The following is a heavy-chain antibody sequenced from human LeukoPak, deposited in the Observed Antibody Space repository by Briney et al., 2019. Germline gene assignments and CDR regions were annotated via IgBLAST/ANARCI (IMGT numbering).Heavy chain of an antibody. Sequence: SETLSLTCTVSGGSISSYYWSWTRQPPGKGLEWIGYIYYSGSTNYNPSLKSRVTISVDTSKNQFSLKLSSVTAADTAVYYCARSRGYFDYWGQGTLVTVSS. CDR3: ARSRGYFDY. CDR2: IYYSGST. V-gene: IGHV4-59*01. J-gene: IGHJ4*02. CDR1: GGSISSYY.